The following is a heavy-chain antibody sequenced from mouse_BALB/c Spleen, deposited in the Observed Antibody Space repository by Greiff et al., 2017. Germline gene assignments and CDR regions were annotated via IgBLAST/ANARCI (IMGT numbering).Heavy chain of an antibody. D-gene: IGHD2-3*01. Sequence: EVKLMESGPELGKPGASVKISCKASGYSFTGYNMYWVKQSHRKSLEWIGYIDPYNGGTSYNQKSKGKATLTVDKSSSTAYMHLNSLTSEDSAIYYCARSGDGYYLAWFAYWGQGTLVTVSA. J-gene: IGHJ3*01. V-gene: IGHV1S135*01. CDR3: ARSGDGYYLAWFAY. CDR2: IDPYNGGT. CDR1: GYSFTGYN.